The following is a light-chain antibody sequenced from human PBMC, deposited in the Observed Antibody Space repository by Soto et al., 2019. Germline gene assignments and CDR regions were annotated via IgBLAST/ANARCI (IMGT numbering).Light chain of an antibody. J-gene: IGKJ1*01. Sequence: EIQMTQSPSTMSASLGDRVTITCLASPSISSWLAWYQQKPGKATKLLIYDASSLESGVPSRFSGSGSGTEFTITISSLQPDDFATYYCQPYNSYSWTVGPGTQVEIK. CDR1: PSISSW. CDR2: DAS. V-gene: IGKV1-5*01. CDR3: QPYNSYSWT.